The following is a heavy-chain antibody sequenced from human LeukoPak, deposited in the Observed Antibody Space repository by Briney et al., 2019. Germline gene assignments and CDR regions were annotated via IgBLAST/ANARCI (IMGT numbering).Heavy chain of an antibody. Sequence: GGSLRLSCAASGFTFSSYGMHWVRQAPGKGLEWVAVISYDGSNKCYADSVKGRFTISRDNSKDTLYLQMNSLRAEDTAVYYCAKDVSRSGYDSVFDYWGQGTLVTVSS. V-gene: IGHV3-30*18. CDR1: GFTFSSYG. J-gene: IGHJ4*02. CDR3: AKDVSRSGYDSVFDY. CDR2: ISYDGSNK. D-gene: IGHD5-12*01.